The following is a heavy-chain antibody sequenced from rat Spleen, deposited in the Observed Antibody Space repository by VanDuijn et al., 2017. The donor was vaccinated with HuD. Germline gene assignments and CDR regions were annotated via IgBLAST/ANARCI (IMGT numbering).Heavy chain of an antibody. J-gene: IGHJ1*01. CDR1: GFSFTNYG. Sequence: EVQLVESGGGLVQPGRSLKLSCVASGFSFTNYGMAWVRQAPTKGLEWVATISNDGSSTYYRDSVKGRFIISRDNAKNSLYLQMDSLRSEDTATYYCARQRTLYYFDYWGQGTMVTVSS. CDR2: ISNDGSST. D-gene: IGHD3-1*01. V-gene: IGHV5-29*01. CDR3: ARQRTLYYFDY.